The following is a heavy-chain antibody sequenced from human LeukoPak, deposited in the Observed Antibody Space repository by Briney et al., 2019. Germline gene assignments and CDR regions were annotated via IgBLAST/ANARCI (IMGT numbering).Heavy chain of an antibody. CDR1: GYTFTGYY. CDR2: INPNSGGT. CDR3: ARGDDFHYYMDV. J-gene: IGHJ6*03. V-gene: IGHV1-2*02. Sequence: ASVKVSCKASGYTFTGYYIHWVRQAPGQRLEWMGWINPNSGGTNYAQKFQGRVTMTRDTSISAAYMELSRLRSDDTAVYYCARGDDFHYYMDVWGKGTTVTVSS. D-gene: IGHD3-3*01.